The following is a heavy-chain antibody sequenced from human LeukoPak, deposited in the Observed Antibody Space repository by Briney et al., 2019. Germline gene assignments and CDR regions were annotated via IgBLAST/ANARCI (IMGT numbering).Heavy chain of an antibody. D-gene: IGHD6-19*01. V-gene: IGHV1-18*01. CDR3: AREVSSGWYSPYYYYYMDV. J-gene: IGHJ6*03. CDR1: GYTFTSYG. Sequence: ASVKVSCKASGYTFTSYGISWVRQASGQGLEWMGWISAYNGNTNYAQKLQGRVTMTTDTSTSTAYMELRSPRSDDTAVYYCAREVSSGWYSPYYYYYMDVWGKGTTVTISS. CDR2: ISAYNGNT.